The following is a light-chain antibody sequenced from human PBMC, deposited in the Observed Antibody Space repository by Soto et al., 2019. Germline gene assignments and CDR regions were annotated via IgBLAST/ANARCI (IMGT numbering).Light chain of an antibody. Sequence: EIFLTQSPFTLTFSPFEIATLSCKASQSVSSSYLAWYQQKPGQAPRLLIYGASSRATDIPGRFSGSGSGTEFTLTISSLQPDDFATYYCQQYNTFSTFGQGTKVDI. J-gene: IGKJ1*01. CDR3: QQYNTFST. CDR1: QSVSSSY. V-gene: IGKV3-20*01. CDR2: GAS.